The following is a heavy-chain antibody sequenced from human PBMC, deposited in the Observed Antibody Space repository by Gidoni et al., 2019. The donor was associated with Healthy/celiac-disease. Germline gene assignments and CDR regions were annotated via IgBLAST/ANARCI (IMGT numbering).Heavy chain of an antibody. V-gene: IGHV4-34*01. CDR1: GGSFSGYY. Sequence: QVQLQQWGAGLLKPSATLSLPCAVYGGSFSGYYWSWIRQPPGKGLEWIGEINHSGSTNYNPSLKSRVTISVDTAKNQFSLKLSSVTAADTAVYYCARVGAMVRGAIRYWGQGTLVTVSS. J-gene: IGHJ4*02. CDR2: INHSGST. D-gene: IGHD3-10*01. CDR3: ARVGAMVRGAIRY.